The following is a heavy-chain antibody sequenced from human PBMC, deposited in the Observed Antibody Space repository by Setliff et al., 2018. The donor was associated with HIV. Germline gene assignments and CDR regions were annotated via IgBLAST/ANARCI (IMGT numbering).Heavy chain of an antibody. CDR3: ARDKDAIYYGSGSFFYYYYMDV. CDR1: GGTFSSYA. CDR2: MNPNSGNT. D-gene: IGHD3-10*01. J-gene: IGHJ6*03. V-gene: IGHV1-8*03. Sequence: ASVKVSCKASGGTFSSYAINWVRQATGQGLEWMGWMNPNSGNTGYAQKFQGRVTITADKSTSTAYMELSSLRSEDTAVYYCARDKDAIYYGSGSFFYYYYMDVWGKGTTVTVSS.